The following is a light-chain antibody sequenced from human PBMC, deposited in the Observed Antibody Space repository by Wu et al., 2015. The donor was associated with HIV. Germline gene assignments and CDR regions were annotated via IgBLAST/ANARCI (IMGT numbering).Light chain of an antibody. CDR1: QSVSSSY. V-gene: IGKV3D-15*01. J-gene: IGKJ1*01. CDR3: QQYDRWRT. CDR2: GAS. Sequence: EIVMTQSPATLSVSPGERATLSCRASQSVSSSYLAWYQQKPGQAPRLLIYGASRRANGIPVRFSGSGSGTEFTLTISSLQSEDFAFYYCQQYDRWRTFGQGTKVESK.